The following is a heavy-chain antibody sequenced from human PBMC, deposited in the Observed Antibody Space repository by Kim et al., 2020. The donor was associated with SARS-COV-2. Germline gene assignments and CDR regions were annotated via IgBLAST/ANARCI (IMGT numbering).Heavy chain of an antibody. D-gene: IGHD5-12*01. CDR1: TFKKYA. J-gene: IGHJ4*02. V-gene: IGHV3-23*01. Sequence: TFKKYAITWVRQAPGKGLEWVSGISNSGGSTHYADSVKGRFTISRDNSKNTLYLQMSSLRAEDTAVYYCAKDRVHSGYGDDFDYWGQGTLV. CDR3: AKDRVHSGYGDDFDY. CDR2: ISNSGGST.